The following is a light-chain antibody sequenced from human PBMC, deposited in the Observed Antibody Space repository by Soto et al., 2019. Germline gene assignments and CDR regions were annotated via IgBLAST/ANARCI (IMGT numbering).Light chain of an antibody. CDR1: SSDVGGYNY. J-gene: IGLJ2*01. CDR3: TSYSSSSTLVV. CDR2: DVS. V-gene: IGLV2-14*01. Sequence: QSALTQPASVSGSPGQSITISCTGTSSDVGGYNYVSWYQQHPGKGPKLLIYDVSYRPSGVSNRFSGSKAGNTASLTISGLQAEDEADYYCTSYSSSSTLVVFGGGTKLTVL.